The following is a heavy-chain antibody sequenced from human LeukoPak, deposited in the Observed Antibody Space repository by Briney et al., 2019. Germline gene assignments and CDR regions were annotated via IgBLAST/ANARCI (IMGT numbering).Heavy chain of an antibody. CDR1: GGSVSSPDSY. V-gene: IGHV4-61*08. D-gene: IGHD6-6*01. Sequence: SETLSLTCIVSGGSVSSPDSYWSWIRQPPGKGLEWIGNVYYIGTTTYNSSLKTRVTISVDTSKSQFSLEVTSVTAADTAVYYCARNTSSSPWFDPWGQGTLVTVSS. CDR3: ARNTSSSPWFDP. J-gene: IGHJ5*02. CDR2: VYYIGTT.